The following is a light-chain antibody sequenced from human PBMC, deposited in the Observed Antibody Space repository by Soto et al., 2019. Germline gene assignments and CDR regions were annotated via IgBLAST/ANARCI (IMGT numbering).Light chain of an antibody. CDR1: NSDVGYDY. V-gene: IGLV2-14*01. Sequence: SVLAQPASVSGSPGQSITISCTGTNSDVGYDYVSWYQQHPGKAPKLIIYEVSNRPSGVSNRFSGSKSGNTASLTISGLQADVDADYYCSSYTSSSPYVFGPGTGVTV. CDR3: SSYTSSSPYV. CDR2: EVS. J-gene: IGLJ1*01.